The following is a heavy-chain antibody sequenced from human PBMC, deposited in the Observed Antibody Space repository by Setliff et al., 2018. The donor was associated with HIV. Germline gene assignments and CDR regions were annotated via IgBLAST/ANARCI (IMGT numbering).Heavy chain of an antibody. V-gene: IGHV5-51*01. D-gene: IGHD7-27*01. CDR3: ARLALGIHYHYMDV. Sequence: GASLTISCKGSGYSFTGNWIGWVRQMPGKGLEWMGIIYPGDSDTRYSPSFQGQVTISADKSISTAYLQWSSLKASDTAMYYCARLALGIHYHYMDVWGKGTTVTVSS. CDR2: IYPGDSDT. CDR1: GYSFTGNW. J-gene: IGHJ6*03.